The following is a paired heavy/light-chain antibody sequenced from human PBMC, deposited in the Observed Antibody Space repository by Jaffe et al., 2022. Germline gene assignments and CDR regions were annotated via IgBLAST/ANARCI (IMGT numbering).Heavy chain of an antibody. Sequence: EVQLVESGGGLVQPGGSLRLSCAASGFTFSNYWMHWVRQAPGKGLVWVSRIKSDGSRTDYADFVKGRFTISRDNAKSTLYLQMNSLRAEDTAVYYCARDFDWLLYDYWGQGTLVTVSS. J-gene: IGHJ4*02. CDR3: ARDFDWLLYDY. CDR1: GFTFSNYW. V-gene: IGHV3-74*01. CDR2: IKSDGSRT. D-gene: IGHD3-9*01.
Light chain of an antibody. V-gene: IGLV1-47*01. CDR1: SSNIGSRY. Sequence: QSVLTQPPSASGTPGQRVTISCSGSSSNIGSRYVSWYQQLPGTAPKLLIYRNNQRPSGVPDRFSGSKSGASASLAISGLRSEDEADYYCATWDDSLSGVVFGGGTKLTVL. CDR2: RNN. CDR3: ATWDDSLSGVV. J-gene: IGLJ2*01.